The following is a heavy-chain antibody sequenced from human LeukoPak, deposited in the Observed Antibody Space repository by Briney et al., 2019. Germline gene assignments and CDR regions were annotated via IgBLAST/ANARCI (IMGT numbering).Heavy chain of an antibody. CDR1: GGSISNYY. V-gene: IGHV4-4*07. Sequence: SETLSLTCTVSGGSISNYYWSWLRQPAGKGLEWIGRIYAGGTASYNPSLKSRVTMSADMSKNQLSLKLTSVTAADTAVYYCTREPVAWGQGTLVTVSS. CDR2: IYAGGTA. D-gene: IGHD6-19*01. J-gene: IGHJ4*02. CDR3: TREPVA.